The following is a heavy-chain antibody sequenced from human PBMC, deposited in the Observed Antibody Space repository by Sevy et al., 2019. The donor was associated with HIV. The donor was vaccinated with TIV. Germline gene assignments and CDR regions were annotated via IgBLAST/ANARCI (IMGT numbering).Heavy chain of an antibody. CDR2: TYYTGST. V-gene: IGHV4-59*01. Sequence: SETLSLTCTVSGGSISAYYWSWIRQSPGKPLEYIGYTYYTGSTNYNPSLKSRVTISVDTSKNQFSLKLNSVTAADTAVYFCARAPPVRSGDDSLNWFDPWGQGTLVTVSS. CDR3: ARAPPVRSGDDSLNWFDP. D-gene: IGHD5-12*01. CDR1: GGSISAYY. J-gene: IGHJ5*02.